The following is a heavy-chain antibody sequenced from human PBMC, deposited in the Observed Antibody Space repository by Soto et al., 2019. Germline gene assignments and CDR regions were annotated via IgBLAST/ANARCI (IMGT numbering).Heavy chain of an antibody. Sequence: PSETLSLTCTVSGCSISSYYWSWIRQPPGKGLEWIGYIYYSGSTNYNPSLKSRVTISVDTSKNQFSLKLSSVTAADTAVYYCARSYGSYVFDWFDPWGQGTLVTVSS. V-gene: IGHV4-59*01. CDR1: GCSISSYY. J-gene: IGHJ5*02. CDR3: ARSYGSYVFDWFDP. D-gene: IGHD6-6*01. CDR2: IYYSGST.